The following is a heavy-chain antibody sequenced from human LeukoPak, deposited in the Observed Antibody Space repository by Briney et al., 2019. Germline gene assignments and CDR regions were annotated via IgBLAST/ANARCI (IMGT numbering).Heavy chain of an antibody. Sequence: GAAVKVSCKASGYTFTDYYMHWVRPPPAQGRAWMGWINHNNGGKNYAQKFQGRVTMTRDTSISTAYMELSRLRSDDTAVYYCASGSFPFLDYWGEGTLVTVSS. CDR1: GYTFTDYY. D-gene: IGHD1-26*01. CDR3: ASGSFPFLDY. J-gene: IGHJ4*02. CDR2: INHNNGGK. V-gene: IGHV1-2*02.